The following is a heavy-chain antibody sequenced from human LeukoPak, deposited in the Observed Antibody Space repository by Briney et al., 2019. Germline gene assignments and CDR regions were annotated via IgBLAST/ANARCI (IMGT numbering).Heavy chain of an antibody. CDR3: ARLVARGSFIDF. CDR2: IYPDDSDT. J-gene: IGHJ4*02. Sequence: GESLKISCKGSGYSLTSYWIGWVRKMPGKGLEWMGIIYPDDSDTRYSPSFQGQVAISADKSINTAYLQWSTLKASDTALYYCARLVARGSFIDFWGQGTLVTVSS. V-gene: IGHV5-51*01. D-gene: IGHD1-26*01. CDR1: GYSLTSYW.